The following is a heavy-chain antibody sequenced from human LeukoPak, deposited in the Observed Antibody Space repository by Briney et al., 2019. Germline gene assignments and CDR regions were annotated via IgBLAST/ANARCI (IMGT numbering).Heavy chain of an antibody. J-gene: IGHJ4*02. Sequence: GASVKVSCKASGGTFSSYAISWVRQAPGQGLEWMGGIIPIFGTANYAQKFQSRVTITADKSTSTAYMELSSLRSEDTAVYYCASLGSGYYDSSGYDVDYWGQGTLVTVSS. CDR3: ASLGSGYYDSSGYDVDY. CDR2: IIPIFGTA. V-gene: IGHV1-69*06. D-gene: IGHD3-22*01. CDR1: GGTFSSYA.